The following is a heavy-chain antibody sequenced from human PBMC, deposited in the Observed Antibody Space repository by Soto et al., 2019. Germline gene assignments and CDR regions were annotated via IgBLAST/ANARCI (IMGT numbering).Heavy chain of an antibody. Sequence: QVQLVQSAAEVKKPGASVKVSCKASGYTLTNYAISWVRQAPGQGPEWMGWINTYNGNSNYAQKSQGRVXXTXDXXTNTAYMELRSLTSDDTAVYYCARDCTGGSCFCIYWGQGTLVTVSS. D-gene: IGHD2-15*01. V-gene: IGHV1-18*01. CDR3: ARDCTGGSCFCIY. J-gene: IGHJ4*02. CDR2: INTYNGNS. CDR1: GYTLTNYA.